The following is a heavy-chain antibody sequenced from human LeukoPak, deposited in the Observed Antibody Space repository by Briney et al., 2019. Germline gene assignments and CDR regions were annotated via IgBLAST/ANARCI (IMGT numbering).Heavy chain of an antibody. D-gene: IGHD1-26*01. J-gene: IGHJ4*02. CDR2: IYYSGST. CDR1: GGSISSYY. Sequence: SETLSLTCTVSGGSISSYYWSWIRQPPGKGLEWIGYIYYSGSTNYNPSLKSRVTISVDTSKNQFSLKLSSVTAADTAVYYCARAVGATEYFGYWGQGTLVTVSS. CDR3: ARAVGATEYFGY. V-gene: IGHV4-59*01.